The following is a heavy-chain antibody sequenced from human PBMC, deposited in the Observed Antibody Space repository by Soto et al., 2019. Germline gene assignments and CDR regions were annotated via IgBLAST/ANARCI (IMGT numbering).Heavy chain of an antibody. CDR1: GGSFSGYY. CDR3: ARGPRIRSSYYYYYGMDA. Sequence: SETLSLTCAVYGGSFSGYYWSWIRQPPGKGLEWIGEINHSGSTNYNPSLKSRVTISVDTSKNQFSLKLSSVTAADTAVYYCARGPRIRSSYYYYYGMDAWGQGTTVTVSS. J-gene: IGHJ6*02. D-gene: IGHD2-15*01. CDR2: INHSGST. V-gene: IGHV4-34*01.